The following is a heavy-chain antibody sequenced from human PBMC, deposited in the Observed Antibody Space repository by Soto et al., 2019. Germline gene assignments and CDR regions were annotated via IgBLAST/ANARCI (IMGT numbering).Heavy chain of an antibody. CDR2: IYYSGST. J-gene: IGHJ3*02. Sequence: QLQLQESGPGLVKPSETLSLTCTVSAGSISSSSYYWGWIRQPPGKGLEWIGSIYYSGSTYYNPSLKSRVTIPVDTSKNHFSLQLSSVTAADTAVYYGARPIYASGDDAFDIWGQGTMVTVSS. CDR3: ARPIYASGDDAFDI. D-gene: IGHD2-2*01. CDR1: AGSISSSSYY. V-gene: IGHV4-39*01.